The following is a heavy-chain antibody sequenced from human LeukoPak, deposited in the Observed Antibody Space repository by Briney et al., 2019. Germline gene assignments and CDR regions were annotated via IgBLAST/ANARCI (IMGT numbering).Heavy chain of an antibody. J-gene: IGHJ4*02. V-gene: IGHV1-69*05. Sequence: SVKVSCKASGGTFSSYAISWVRQAPGRWLEWMGRIITIFGTANYAQKFQGRVTITTDESTSTAYMRLSSLRSEDTAVYYCARETQDVHYRPFLEWLGSLFYWGQGTLVTVSS. CDR2: IITIFGTA. D-gene: IGHD3-3*01. CDR3: ARETQDVHYRPFLEWLGSLFY. CDR1: GGTFSSYA.